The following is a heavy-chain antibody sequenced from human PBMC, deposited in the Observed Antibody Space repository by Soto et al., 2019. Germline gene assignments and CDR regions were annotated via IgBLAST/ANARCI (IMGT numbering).Heavy chain of an antibody. V-gene: IGHV3-33*01. CDR3: ARHPAGYRYDYSNAQALDY. D-gene: IGHD4-4*01. CDR2: IWYDGSNK. CDR1: GFTFSSYG. Sequence: GGSLRLSCAASGFTFSSYGMHWVRQAPGKGLEWVAVIWYDGSNKYYADSVKGRFTISRDNSKNTLYLQMNSLRAEDTAVYYCARHPAGYRYDYSNAQALDYWGQGTLVTVSS. J-gene: IGHJ4*02.